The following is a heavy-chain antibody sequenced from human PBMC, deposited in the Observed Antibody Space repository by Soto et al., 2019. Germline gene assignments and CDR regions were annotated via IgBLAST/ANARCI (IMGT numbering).Heavy chain of an antibody. J-gene: IGHJ1*01. D-gene: IGHD2-21*02. Sequence: ASVKVSCKASGYTFTGYYMHWVRQAPGQGLEWMGWINPNSGGTNYAQKFQGRVTMTRDTSISTAYMELSRLRSDDTAVYYCARPNCGGDCYSDEYFQHWGQGTLVT. CDR3: ARPNCGGDCYSDEYFQH. V-gene: IGHV1-2*02. CDR1: GYTFTGYY. CDR2: INPNSGGT.